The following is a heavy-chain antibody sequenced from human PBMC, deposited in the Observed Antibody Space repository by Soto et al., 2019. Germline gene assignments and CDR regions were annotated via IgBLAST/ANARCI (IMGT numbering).Heavy chain of an antibody. CDR2: IKQDGSEK. V-gene: IGHV3-7*01. D-gene: IGHD2-21*01. Sequence: GGSLRLSCAASGFTFSSYWMSWVRQAPGKGLEWVANIKQDGSEKYYVDSVKGRFTISRDNAKNSLYLQMNSLRAEDTAVYYRARDYGIMTSEFLWFYPWGQGTPVTVSS. CDR3: ARDYGIMTSEFLWFYP. J-gene: IGHJ5*02. CDR1: GFTFSSYW.